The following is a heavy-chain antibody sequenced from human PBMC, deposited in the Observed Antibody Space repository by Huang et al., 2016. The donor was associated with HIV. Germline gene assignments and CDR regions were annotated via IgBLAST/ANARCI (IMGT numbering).Heavy chain of an antibody. V-gene: IGHV4-34*01. CDR3: ARGRGSSWSLFDN. CDR1: GGSVSDFF. J-gene: IGHJ4*02. D-gene: IGHD6-13*01. CDR2: ITHRVQS. Sequence: QVQLHQWGAGLLRPSETLSLTCAVFGGSVSDFFWRWIRQSPGKGLEWIGEITHRVQSNYNPSLKSRVTIAVDPSKKQFSLKLKSVTAADTSIYYCARGRGSSWSLFDNWGQGSLITVLS.